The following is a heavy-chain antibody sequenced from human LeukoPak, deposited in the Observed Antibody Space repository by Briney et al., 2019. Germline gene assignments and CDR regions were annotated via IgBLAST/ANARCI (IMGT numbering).Heavy chain of an antibody. CDR3: ARDKAPPDYGGNSGAYYYGMDV. Sequence: GGSLRLSCAASGFTVSSNYMSWVRQAPGKGLEWVSVIYSGGSTYYADSVKGRFTISRDNSKNTLYPQMNSLRAEDTAVYYCARDKAPPDYGGNSGAYYYGMDVWGQGTTVTVSS. D-gene: IGHD4-23*01. CDR1: GFTVSSNY. V-gene: IGHV3-53*01. CDR2: IYSGGST. J-gene: IGHJ6*02.